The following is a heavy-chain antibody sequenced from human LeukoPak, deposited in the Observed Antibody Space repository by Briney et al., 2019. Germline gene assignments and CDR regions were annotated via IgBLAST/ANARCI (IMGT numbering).Heavy chain of an antibody. V-gene: IGHV3-23*01. CDR3: ARVLRFGESNI. J-gene: IGHJ3*02. CDR2: ISGGGGST. Sequence: GGSLRLSCAASGFTFSSYAMSWVRQAPGKGLEWVSAISGGGGSTYYTDSVKGRFTISRDNAKNSLYLQMNSLRGEDTAVYYCARVLRFGESNIWGQGTMVTVSS. D-gene: IGHD3-10*01. CDR1: GFTFSSYA.